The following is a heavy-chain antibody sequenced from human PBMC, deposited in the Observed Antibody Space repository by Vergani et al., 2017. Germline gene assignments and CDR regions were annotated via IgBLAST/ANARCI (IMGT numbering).Heavy chain of an antibody. J-gene: IGHJ4*02. CDR1: CESFSSFY. D-gene: IGHD3-10*01. CDR3: AVRPRVNLVGGEIVTKRTFDY. CDR2: INNDGHT. V-gene: IGHV4-34*02. Sequence: QVQLQQWGAGVVKPSGTLSLTCAVFCESFSSFYWSWIRQPSGKGLEWIGEINNDGHTNYNPSLESRVTVSRDTAKNQFSLNLMSVTAADTAMYYCAVRPRVNLVGGEIVTKRTFDYWSQGSLVTVSS.